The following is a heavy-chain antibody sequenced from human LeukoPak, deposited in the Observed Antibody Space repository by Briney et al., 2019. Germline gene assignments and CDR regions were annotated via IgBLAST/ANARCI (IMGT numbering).Heavy chain of an antibody. D-gene: IGHD3-10*01. Sequence: PGGSLRLSCAASGFTVSSNYMSWVRQAPGKGLEWVSVIYSGGSTYYADSVKGRFAISRHNSKNTLYLQMNSLRAEDTAVYYCARVGPLYCHYGMDVWGQGTTVTVSS. CDR3: ARVGPLYCHYGMDV. CDR1: GFTVSSNY. J-gene: IGHJ6*02. CDR2: IYSGGST. V-gene: IGHV3-53*04.